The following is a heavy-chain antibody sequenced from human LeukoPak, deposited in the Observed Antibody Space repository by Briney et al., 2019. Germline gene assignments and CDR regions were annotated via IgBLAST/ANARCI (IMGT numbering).Heavy chain of an antibody. CDR1: GLTFSSYS. D-gene: IGHD6-13*01. CDR2: ISSSSSYI. Sequence: GGSLRLSCAASGLTFSSYSMNWVRQAPGKGLEWVSSISSSSSYIYYADSVKGRFTISRDNAKNSLYLQMNSLRAEDTAVYCCARLRGIAAAGYYYGMDVWGQGTTVTVSS. V-gene: IGHV3-21*01. CDR3: ARLRGIAAAGYYYGMDV. J-gene: IGHJ6*02.